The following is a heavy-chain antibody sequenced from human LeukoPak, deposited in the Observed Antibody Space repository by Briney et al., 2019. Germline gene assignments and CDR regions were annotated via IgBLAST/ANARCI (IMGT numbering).Heavy chain of an antibody. D-gene: IGHD5-18*01. Sequence: GGSLRLSCTASGFTFADYGMSWFRQAPGKGLEWVSFIRREVFGCTTEYAASVKGRFTISRDDYKSRAYLQMKSLKTEDTAVYYCTRERVRGYSYGDPGYWGQGTLVTVSS. CDR3: TRERVRGYSYGDPGY. CDR1: GFTFADYG. J-gene: IGHJ4*02. V-gene: IGHV3-49*03. CDR2: IRREVFGCTT.